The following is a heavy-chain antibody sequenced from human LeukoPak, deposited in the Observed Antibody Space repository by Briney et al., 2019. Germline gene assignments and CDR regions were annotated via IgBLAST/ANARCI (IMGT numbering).Heavy chain of an antibody. V-gene: IGHV4-38-2*02. CDR1: GYSTSSGYY. Sequence: SQTPSLTCTVSGYSTSSGYYCGWIRQAPRKGLDWSGNIDYSGRGYYNPSLKSRVTISVDKSKNKFSLKLSSATAADTAVYYSARRTTYFGWIPSESPSCFDYWGQGILVTVSS. CDR3: ARRTTYFGWIPSESPSCFDY. CDR2: IDYSGRG. J-gene: IGHJ4*02. D-gene: IGHD3-9*01.